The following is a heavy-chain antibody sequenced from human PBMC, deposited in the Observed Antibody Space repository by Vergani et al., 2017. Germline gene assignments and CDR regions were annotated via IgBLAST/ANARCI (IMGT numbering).Heavy chain of an antibody. V-gene: IGHV3-30*03. CDR1: GFTFSSYG. D-gene: IGHD3-22*01. CDR2: ISYDGSNK. CDR3: ARPTYDSSGYYAGDAFDI. Sequence: VQLVESGGGLVKPGGSLRLSCAASGFTFSSYGMHWVRQAPGKGLEWVAVISYDGSNKYYADSVKGRFTISRDNSKNSLYLQMNSLRAEDTAVYYCARPTYDSSGYYAGDAFDIWGQGTMVTVSS. J-gene: IGHJ3*02.